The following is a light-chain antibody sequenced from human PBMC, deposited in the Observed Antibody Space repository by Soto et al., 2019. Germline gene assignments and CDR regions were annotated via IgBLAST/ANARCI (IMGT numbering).Light chain of an antibody. CDR1: QTIASRY. V-gene: IGKV3-20*01. CDR3: QQYDTSPPT. CDR2: RTF. Sequence: EIVLTQSPGTLSLSPGERATLSCRASQTIASRYLAWYQHQPGQAPRLLIYRTFARAPGIPDRFSGGGSGTDFTLTISRLEREDFAVYYCQQYDTSPPTFGQGTQWRL. J-gene: IGKJ5*01.